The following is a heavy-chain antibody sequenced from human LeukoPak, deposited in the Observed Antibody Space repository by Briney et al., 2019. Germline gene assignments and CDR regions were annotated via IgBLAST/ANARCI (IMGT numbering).Heavy chain of an antibody. D-gene: IGHD6-6*01. V-gene: IGHV3-30*04. CDR2: TSYDGSYK. Sequence: GRSLRLSCAASGFTFSSYAMHWVRQAPGKGLEWVAVTSYDGSYKFYADSVKGRFTISRDNSENTLYLQMNNLRTDDTAVHYCARAYTTSSFDAFDIWGQGTMVTVSS. CDR1: GFTFSSYA. J-gene: IGHJ3*02. CDR3: ARAYTTSSFDAFDI.